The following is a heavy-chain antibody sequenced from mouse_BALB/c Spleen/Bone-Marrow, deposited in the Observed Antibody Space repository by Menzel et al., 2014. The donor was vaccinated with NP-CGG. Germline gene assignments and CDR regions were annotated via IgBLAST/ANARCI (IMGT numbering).Heavy chain of an antibody. CDR2: IDPGSGGT. D-gene: IGHD2-4*01. CDR1: GYAFTNYL. J-gene: IGHJ4*01. V-gene: IGHV1-54*01. Sequence: QVQLQQSGAELVRPGTSVKVSCKASGYAFTNYLIEWVKQRPGQGLEWIGLIDPGSGGTNYNEKFKGKATLTADKSSSTAYMRLSSLTSDDSAVYFCAREGYDNDGGRSMDYWGQGTSVTVSS. CDR3: AREGYDNDGGRSMDY.